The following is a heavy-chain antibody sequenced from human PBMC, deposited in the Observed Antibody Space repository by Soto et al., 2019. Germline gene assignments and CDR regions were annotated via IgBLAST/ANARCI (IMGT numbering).Heavy chain of an antibody. Sequence: QVQLVQSGPEVKRPGSSVKVSCEASGLTYSSHVISWVRQAPGQGLEWRGGIIPLFGIPNYAQKFQGRLTITADKSTSTAYMELSSLRSEDTAVYYCARGVVDTNVVFKWFDPWGQGTLVTVSS. D-gene: IGHD2-15*01. J-gene: IGHJ5*02. CDR1: GLTYSSHV. CDR2: IIPLFGIP. V-gene: IGHV1-69*17. CDR3: ARGVVDTNVVFKWFDP.